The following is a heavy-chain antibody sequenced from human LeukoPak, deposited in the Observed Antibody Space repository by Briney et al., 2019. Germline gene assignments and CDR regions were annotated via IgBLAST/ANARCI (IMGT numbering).Heavy chain of an antibody. J-gene: IGHJ6*02. CDR1: GCTFSSYA. Sequence: ASVKVSCKASGCTFSSYAISWVRQAPGQGLEWMGGIIPIFGTANYAQKSQGRVTITADESTSTAYMELSSLRSEDTAVYYCARTDDYDILTGYPRLYYYYGMDVWGQGTTVTVSS. V-gene: IGHV1-69*01. D-gene: IGHD3-9*01. CDR2: IIPIFGTA. CDR3: ARTDDYDILTGYPRLYYYYGMDV.